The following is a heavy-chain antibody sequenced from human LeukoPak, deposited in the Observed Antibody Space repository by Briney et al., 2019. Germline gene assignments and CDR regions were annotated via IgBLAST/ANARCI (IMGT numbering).Heavy chain of an antibody. D-gene: IGHD3-16*01. CDR3: AGYYVWGSYDDY. V-gene: IGHV4-39*07. CDR2: IYYSGST. CDR1: GFTFSNYW. J-gene: IGHJ4*02. Sequence: PGGSLRLSCATSGFTFSNYWMSWVRQAPGKGLEWIGSIYYSGSTYYNPSLKSRVTISVDTSKNQFSLKLSSVTAADTAVYYCAGYYVWGSYDDYWGQGTLVTVSS.